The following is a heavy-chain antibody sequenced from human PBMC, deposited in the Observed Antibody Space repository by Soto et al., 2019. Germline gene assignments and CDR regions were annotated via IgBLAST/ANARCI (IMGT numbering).Heavy chain of an antibody. V-gene: IGHV1-69*13. CDR3: ARAVPSAMVTSYYYYGMDV. J-gene: IGHJ6*02. CDR2: IIPIFGTA. D-gene: IGHD5-18*01. Sequence: SSVKVSFKASGGTFSSYAISLLLQAPVQWLEWMGGIIPIFGTANYAQKFQGRVTITADESTSTAYMELSSLRSEDTAVYYCARAVPSAMVTSYYYYGMDVWGQGTTVTVS. CDR1: GGTFSSYA.